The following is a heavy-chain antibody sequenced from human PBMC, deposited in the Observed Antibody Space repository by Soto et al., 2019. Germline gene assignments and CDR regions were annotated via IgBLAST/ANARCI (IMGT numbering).Heavy chain of an antibody. CDR2: IWDDGSKY. J-gene: IGHJ4*02. V-gene: IGHV3-33*01. D-gene: IGHD1-26*01. CDR1: GFTFSSYG. Sequence: QVQLVESGGGVVQPGRSLRLSCAAFGFTFSSYGMHWVRQAPGKGLEWVAVIWDDGSKYYHADSVKGRFTISRDNSKNTLHLQMNTLRAEDTAVYYCARDLSGSYTGPDYWGQGTLVTVSS. CDR3: ARDLSGSYTGPDY.